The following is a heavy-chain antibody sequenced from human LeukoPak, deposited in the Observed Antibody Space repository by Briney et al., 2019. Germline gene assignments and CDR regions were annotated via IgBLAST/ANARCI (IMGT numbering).Heavy chain of an antibody. J-gene: IGHJ4*02. CDR1: GFTVSSNY. V-gene: IGHV3-53*01. CDR3: AKADSSGWNYFDY. D-gene: IGHD6-19*01. Sequence: GGSLRLSCAASGFTVSSNYMSWVRQAPGKGLEWVSVIYSGGSTYYADSVKGRFTISRDNSKNTLYLQMNSLRDDDTAVYYCAKADSSGWNYFDYWGQGALVTVSS. CDR2: IYSGGST.